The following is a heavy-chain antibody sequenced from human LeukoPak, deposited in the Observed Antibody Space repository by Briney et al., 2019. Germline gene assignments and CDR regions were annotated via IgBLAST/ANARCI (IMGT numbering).Heavy chain of an antibody. D-gene: IGHD3-10*01. CDR3: ARGEGYYGSDFDY. CDR2: INPNSGGT. J-gene: IGHJ4*02. V-gene: IGHV1-2*04. Sequence: ASVKVSCKASGYTFTGYYMHWVRQAPGQGLEWMGWINPNSGGTNYAQKFQGWVTMTRDTSISTAYMELSRLRSDDTAVYYCARGEGYYGSDFDYWGQGTLVTVSS. CDR1: GYTFTGYY.